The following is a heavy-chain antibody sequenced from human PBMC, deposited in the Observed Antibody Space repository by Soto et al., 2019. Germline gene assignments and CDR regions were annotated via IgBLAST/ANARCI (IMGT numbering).Heavy chain of an antibody. J-gene: IGHJ6*02. Sequence: SVKVSCKASGGTFSSYATRWVRQAPGQGLEWMGGIIPFFGTANYAQKFQGRVTITADKSTSTAYMELSSLRSEDTAVYYCARDDRDSSGWWGSSYYYYGMDVWGQGTTVTVSS. D-gene: IGHD6-19*01. CDR2: IIPFFGTA. CDR1: GGTFSSYA. CDR3: ARDDRDSSGWWGSSYYYYGMDV. V-gene: IGHV1-69*06.